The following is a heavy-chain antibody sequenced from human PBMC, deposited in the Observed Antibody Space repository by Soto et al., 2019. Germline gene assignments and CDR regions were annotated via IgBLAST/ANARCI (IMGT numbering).Heavy chain of an antibody. CDR1: GFTFNSHG. J-gene: IGHJ4*02. Sequence: PGGSLRLSCAASGFTFNSHGMHWVRQAPGKGLEWVTVISYDGSNKYYADSVKGRFTISRDNSKNTLYLQMNSLRAEDTAVYYCARENVDIASTMFPYFDYWGQGTLVTVSS. CDR3: ARENVDIASTMFPYFDY. V-gene: IGHV3-30*03. D-gene: IGHD5-12*01. CDR2: ISYDGSNK.